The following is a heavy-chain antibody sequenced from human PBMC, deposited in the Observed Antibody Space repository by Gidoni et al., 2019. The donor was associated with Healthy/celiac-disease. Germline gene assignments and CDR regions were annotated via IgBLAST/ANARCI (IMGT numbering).Heavy chain of an antibody. V-gene: IGHV3-9*01. CDR1: GFTFDDYA. Sequence: EVQLVESGGGLVQPGRSLRLSCAASGFTFDDYAMHWVRQAPGKGLEWVSGISWNSGSIGYADSVKGRFTISRDNAKNSLYLQMNSLRAEDTALYYCAKDRYYYDSSGYMDVWGQGTTVTVSS. CDR2: ISWNSGSI. J-gene: IGHJ6*02. CDR3: AKDRYYYDSSGYMDV. D-gene: IGHD3-22*01.